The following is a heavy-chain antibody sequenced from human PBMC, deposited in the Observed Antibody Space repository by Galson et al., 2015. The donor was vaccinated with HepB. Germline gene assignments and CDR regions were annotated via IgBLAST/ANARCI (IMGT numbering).Heavy chain of an antibody. J-gene: IGHJ6*02. V-gene: IGHV1-69*04. D-gene: IGHD3-9*01. CDR1: GGTFSSYA. Sequence: SVKVSCKASGGTFSSYAISWVRQAPGQGLEWMGRIIPILGIANCAQKFQGRVTITADKSTSTAYMELSSLRSEDTAVYYCASILTGYYNGEGPNYYYYGMDVWGQGTTVTVSS. CDR2: IIPILGIA. CDR3: ASILTGYYNGEGPNYYYYGMDV.